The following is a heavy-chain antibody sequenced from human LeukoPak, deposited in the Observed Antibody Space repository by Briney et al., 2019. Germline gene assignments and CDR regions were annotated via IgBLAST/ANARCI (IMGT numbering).Heavy chain of an antibody. J-gene: IGHJ5*02. CDR2: ISGSGGST. V-gene: IGHV3-23*01. D-gene: IGHD2-2*01. Sequence: GGSLRLSCAASGFAFSSYAMSWVRQAPGKGLEWVSAISGSGGSTYYADSVKGRFTISRDNSKNTLYLQMNSLRAEDTAVYYCAKQLYQLLNNWFDPWGQGTLVTVSS. CDR3: AKQLYQLLNNWFDP. CDR1: GFAFSSYA.